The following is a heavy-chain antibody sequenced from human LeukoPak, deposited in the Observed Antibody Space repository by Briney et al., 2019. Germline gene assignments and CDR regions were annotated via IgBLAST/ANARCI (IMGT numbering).Heavy chain of an antibody. V-gene: IGHV4-39*07. J-gene: IGHJ4*02. CDR2: IYYSGST. CDR1: GGSISSSSYY. CDR3: ARPDQAPL. Sequence: SETLSLACTVSGGSISSSSYYWGWIRQPPGKGLEWIGSIYYSGSTYYNPSLKSRVTISVDTSKNQFSLKLSSVTAADTAVYYCARPDQAPLWGQGTLVTVSS.